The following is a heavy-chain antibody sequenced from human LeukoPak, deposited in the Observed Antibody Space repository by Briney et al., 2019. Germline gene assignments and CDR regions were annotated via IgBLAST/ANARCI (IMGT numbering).Heavy chain of an antibody. Sequence: SETLSLTCAVYGGSFSGYYWSWIRQPPGKGLEWIGEINHSGSTNYNPSLKSRVTISVDTSKNQFSLKLSSVTAADTAVYYCARASRRYYDSSGYYPSHAFDIWGQGTMVTVSS. V-gene: IGHV4-34*01. D-gene: IGHD3-22*01. J-gene: IGHJ3*02. CDR2: INHSGST. CDR1: GGSFSGYY. CDR3: ARASRRYYDSSGYYPSHAFDI.